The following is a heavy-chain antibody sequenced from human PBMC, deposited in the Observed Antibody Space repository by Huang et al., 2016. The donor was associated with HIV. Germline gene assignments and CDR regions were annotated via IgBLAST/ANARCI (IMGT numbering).Heavy chain of an antibody. CDR1: GFSISSYW. D-gene: IGHD3-22*01. CDR2: INRDGRRT. Sequence: EVQLVESGGGLVQPGGSLRLSCAASGFSISSYWMHWGRQAPGKGVVCGLRINRDGRRTSSADSVKGRFTISRDNAKNTLYLQMNSLRAEDTAVYYCARDPRIQSWLNFFDYWGQGTLVSVSS. V-gene: IGHV3-74*01. CDR3: ARDPRIQSWLNFFDY. J-gene: IGHJ4*02.